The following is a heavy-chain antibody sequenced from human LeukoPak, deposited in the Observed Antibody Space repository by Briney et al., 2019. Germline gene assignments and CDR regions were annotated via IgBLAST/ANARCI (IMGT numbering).Heavy chain of an antibody. J-gene: IGHJ4*02. CDR1: GYTFTSYG. D-gene: IGHD2-8*01. V-gene: IGHV1-18*01. CDR2: ISAYNGNT. Sequence: ASVKVSCKASGYTFTSYGISWVRQAPGQGLEWMGWISAYNGNTNYAQKLQGRVTMTTDTSTSTAYMELRSLRSDDTAVYYCARGDLGYCTNGVCYRSASFDYWGQGTLVTVSS. CDR3: ARGDLGYCTNGVCYRSASFDY.